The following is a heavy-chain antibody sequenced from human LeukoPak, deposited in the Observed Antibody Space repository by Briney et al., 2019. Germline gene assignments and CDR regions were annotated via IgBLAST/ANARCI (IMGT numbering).Heavy chain of an antibody. CDR1: GFTVSSNY. J-gene: IGHJ3*01. V-gene: IGHV3-66*01. Sequence: GGSLRLSCVVSGFTVSSNYMNWVRQAPGKGLEWVSVIYSGGSTKYADSVKGRFTISRDNSKNTLYLQMNSLRAEDTAMYYCANYYGSSGYYPGGFDVWGQGTMVTVSS. CDR3: ANYYGSSGYYPGGFDV. CDR2: IYSGGST. D-gene: IGHD3-22*01.